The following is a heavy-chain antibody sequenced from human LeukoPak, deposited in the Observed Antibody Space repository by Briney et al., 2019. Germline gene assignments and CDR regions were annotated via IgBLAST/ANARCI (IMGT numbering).Heavy chain of an antibody. D-gene: IGHD3-10*01. J-gene: IGHJ5*02. CDR3: ARETVRRRNWFDP. CDR2: INPSGGST. Sequence: ASVKVSCKASGYTFTSYYMHWVRQAPGQGLEWMGIINPSGGSTSSAQKFQDRVTMTTDTSTSTVYMELSSLRSEDTAVYYCARETVRRRNWFDPWGQGTLVTVSS. V-gene: IGHV1-46*01. CDR1: GYTFTSYY.